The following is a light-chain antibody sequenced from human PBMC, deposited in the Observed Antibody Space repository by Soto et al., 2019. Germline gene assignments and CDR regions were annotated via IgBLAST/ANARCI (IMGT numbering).Light chain of an antibody. CDR1: SSDFGYYNY. CDR2: EVS. V-gene: IGLV2-8*01. J-gene: IGLJ1*01. CDR3: SSYAGRNYV. Sequence: QSVLTQPPSASGSPGQSVTISCTGTSSDFGYYNYVSWYQQHPGRAPKLIIYEVSERPSGVPDRFSGSKSGNTASLTVSGLQAEDEADYYCSSYAGRNYVFGAGTKVT.